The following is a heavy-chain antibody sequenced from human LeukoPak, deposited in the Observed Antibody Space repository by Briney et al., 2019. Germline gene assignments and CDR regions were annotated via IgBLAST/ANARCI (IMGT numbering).Heavy chain of an antibody. D-gene: IGHD3-3*01. CDR1: GVAFRSYW. Sequence: GGSLRLSCAASGVAFRSYWMHWVREAPGKGVVSDSRISRDGSSATYADAVKGLFTIFRDNAKNTLYLQMKSLSVEDTAVYYCASACQSGYDDHWGQGTLVTVST. J-gene: IGHJ4*02. CDR2: ISRDGSSA. CDR3: ASACQSGYDDH. V-gene: IGHV3-74*01.